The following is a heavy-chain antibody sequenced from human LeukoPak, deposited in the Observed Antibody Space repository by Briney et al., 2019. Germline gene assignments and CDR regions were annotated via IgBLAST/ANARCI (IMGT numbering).Heavy chain of an antibody. Sequence: SETLSLTCTVAGDSISSGSYYWTWIRQPAGKGLEWIGRIYVGGAVTYNPSLKSRITISADTSKNQSSLKMISVTAADTAVYYCARDSQWRGGEAAFESWGQGALVTVSS. CDR3: ARDSQWRGGEAAFES. D-gene: IGHD3-16*01. V-gene: IGHV4-61*02. CDR2: IYVGGAV. CDR1: GDSISSGSYY. J-gene: IGHJ4*02.